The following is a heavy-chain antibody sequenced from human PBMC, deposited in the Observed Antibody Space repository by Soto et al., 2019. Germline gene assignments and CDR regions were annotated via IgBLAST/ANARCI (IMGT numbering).Heavy chain of an antibody. D-gene: IGHD3-22*01. CDR3: ARGWGYDSTDYYYAY. V-gene: IGHV1-69*01. CDR2: IIPIFGTA. CDR1: GGSFNRHT. Sequence: QVPLVQSGAEVRKPGSSVRVSCKASGGSFNRHTISWVRQAPGQGLEWMGGIIPIFGTANHAQKFQGRVTIIADESTSTVYMELSSLRSDDTAIYYCARGWGYDSTDYYYAYWGQGTLLSSPQ. J-gene: IGHJ4*02.